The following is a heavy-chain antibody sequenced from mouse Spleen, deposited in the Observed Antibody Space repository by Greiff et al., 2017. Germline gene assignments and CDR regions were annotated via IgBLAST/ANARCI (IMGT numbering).Heavy chain of an antibody. CDR1: GFSLTSYG. J-gene: IGHJ4*01. CDR3: ARGGSLYAMDY. CDR2: IWSDGST. Sequence: QVQLKESGPGLVAPSQSLSITCTISGFSLTSYGVHWVRQPPGKGLEWLVVIWSDGSTTYNSALKSRLSISKDNSKSQVFLKVNSLQADDTAMYYCARGGSLYAMDYWGQGTSVTVSS. V-gene: IGHV2-6-1*01.